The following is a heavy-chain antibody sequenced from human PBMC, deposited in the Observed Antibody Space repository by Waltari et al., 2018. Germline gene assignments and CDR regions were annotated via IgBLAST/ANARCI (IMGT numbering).Heavy chain of an antibody. D-gene: IGHD3-3*01. V-gene: IGHV1-8*01. Sequence: QVQLVQSGAEVKKPGASVKVSCKASGYTFTSYDINWVGQATGQGLEWMGWMNPNSGNTGYAQKFQGRVTMTRNTSISTAYMELSSLRSEDTAVYYCARGLYDFWSGYYTDYYFDYWGQGTLVTVSS. CDR1: GYTFTSYD. J-gene: IGHJ4*02. CDR2: MNPNSGNT. CDR3: ARGLYDFWSGYYTDYYFDY.